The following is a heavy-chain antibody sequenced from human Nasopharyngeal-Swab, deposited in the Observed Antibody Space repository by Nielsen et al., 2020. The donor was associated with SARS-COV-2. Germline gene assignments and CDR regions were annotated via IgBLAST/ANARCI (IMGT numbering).Heavy chain of an antibody. V-gene: IGHV3-53*01. CDR2: IYSAGQT. CDR3: ARGVGVDDFWSGRFDY. CDR1: GFTVSGNF. J-gene: IGHJ4*02. D-gene: IGHD3-3*01. Sequence: GGSLRLSSAASGFTVSGNFMTWVRQAPGKGLEWVSVIYSAGQTNYADSVKGRFTISRDNSKNTLYLQMNSLRAEDTAVYYCARGVGVDDFWSGRFDYWGQGTLVTVSS.